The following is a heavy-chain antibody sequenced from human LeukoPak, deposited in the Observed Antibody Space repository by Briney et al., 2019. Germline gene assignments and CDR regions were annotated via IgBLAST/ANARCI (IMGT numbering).Heavy chain of an antibody. CDR1: GYTFTGYY. CDR3: ARAGRFTFGGAQFDY. D-gene: IGHD3-16*01. J-gene: IGHJ4*02. V-gene: IGHV1-2*02. Sequence: ASMKVSCKASGYTFTGYYLHWVRQAPGQGLEWMGWINPNSGGTEYAQQFQDRVTMTRDTSIKTAYMELSRLRSDDTAMCYCARAGRFTFGGAQFDYWGQGTLVTVSS. CDR2: INPNSGGT.